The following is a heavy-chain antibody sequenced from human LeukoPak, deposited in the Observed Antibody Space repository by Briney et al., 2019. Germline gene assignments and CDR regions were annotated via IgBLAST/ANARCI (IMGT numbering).Heavy chain of an antibody. CDR1: GYTFTNYW. CDR2: IYPDDSDT. D-gene: IGHD3-3*01. CDR3: ARHEVGGDSSSGYEYYYYMDV. V-gene: IGHV5-51*01. J-gene: IGHJ6*03. Sequence: GESLKISCKASGYTFTNYWIGWVRQMPGKGLEWMGIIYPDDSDTKYSPSFQGHVTISVDESISTASLQWSSLKASDTAIYYCARHEVGGDSSSGYEYYYYMDVWGKGTAVTVFS.